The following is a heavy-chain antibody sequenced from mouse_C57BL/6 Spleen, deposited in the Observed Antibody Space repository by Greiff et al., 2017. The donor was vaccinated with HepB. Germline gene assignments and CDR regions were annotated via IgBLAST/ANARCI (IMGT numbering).Heavy chain of an antibody. V-gene: IGHV14-2*01. CDR1: GFNIKDYY. CDR2: IDPEAGDT. CDR3: ARSYGSSLGFAY. Sequence: EVKLQESGAELVKPGASVKLSCTASGFNIKDYYMHWVKQRTEQGLEWIGRIDPEAGDTKYAPKFQGKATITADTSSNTAYLQRSSLTSEDTAVYYCARSYGSSLGFAYWGQGTLVTVSA. D-gene: IGHD1-1*01. J-gene: IGHJ3*01.